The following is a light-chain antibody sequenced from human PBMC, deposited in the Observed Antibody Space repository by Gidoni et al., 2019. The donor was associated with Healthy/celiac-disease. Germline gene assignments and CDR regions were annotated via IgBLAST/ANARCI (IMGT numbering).Light chain of an antibody. Sequence: DIQLTQSPSSLSASVGDRLTITCQASQDISNYLNRYQQKPGKAPKLLIYDASNLETGVPSRSSGFGSWSYVTFTIIILQPEDIATYSFQQYDNRPLTFGGGTKVEIK. CDR3: QQYDNRPLT. CDR2: DAS. J-gene: IGKJ4*01. V-gene: IGKV1-33*01. CDR1: QDISNY.